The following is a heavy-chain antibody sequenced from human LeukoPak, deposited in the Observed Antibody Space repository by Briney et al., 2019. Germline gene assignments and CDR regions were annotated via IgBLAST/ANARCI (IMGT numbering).Heavy chain of an antibody. CDR3: AELGITMIGGV. Sequence: GGSLRLSCAASGFTFSSYEMNWVRQAPGKGLEWVSYVSSSGSTIYYADSVKGRFTVSRDNAKNSLYLQMNSLRAEDTAVYYCAELGITMIGGVWGKGTTVTISS. V-gene: IGHV3-48*03. J-gene: IGHJ6*04. CDR2: VSSSGSTI. D-gene: IGHD3-10*02. CDR1: GFTFSSYE.